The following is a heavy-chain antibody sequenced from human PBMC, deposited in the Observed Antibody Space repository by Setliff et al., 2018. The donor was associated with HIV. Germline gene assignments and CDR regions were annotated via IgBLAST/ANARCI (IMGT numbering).Heavy chain of an antibody. D-gene: IGHD1-26*01. J-gene: IGHJ4*02. CDR2: IYTSGST. CDR1: GGSFSGYY. CDR3: AATHPWEYAPGF. V-gene: IGHV4-4*09. Sequence: SETLSLTCAVYGGSFSGYYWTWIRQPPGKGLEWIGNIYTSGSTSYNPSLMSRVTISADTSKNQFSLKLNSVTAADTAVYYCAATHPWEYAPGFWGLGTLVTVSS.